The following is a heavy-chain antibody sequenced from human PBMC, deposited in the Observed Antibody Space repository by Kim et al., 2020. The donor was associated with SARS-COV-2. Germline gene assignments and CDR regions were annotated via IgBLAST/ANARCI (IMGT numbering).Heavy chain of an antibody. D-gene: IGHD1-26*01. CDR2: GRT. CDR3: ARGRWELPY. V-gene: IGHV4-59*09. J-gene: IGHJ4*02. Sequence: GRTNYNPSLKRRVTISVDTSNNQVSLTLSSVTAADTAVYYCARGRWELPYWGQGTLVTVSS.